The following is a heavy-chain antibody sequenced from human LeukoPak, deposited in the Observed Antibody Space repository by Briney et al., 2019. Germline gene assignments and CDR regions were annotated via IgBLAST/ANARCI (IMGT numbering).Heavy chain of an antibody. V-gene: IGHV3-11*01. CDR1: GFTFSDYY. CDR2: ISSSGSTI. CDR3: ARDRPRTLQDYGDSGGY. Sequence: GGSLRLSCAASGFTFSDYYMSWIRQAPGKGLEWVSYISSSGSTIYYADSVKGRFTISRDNAKNSLYLQMNSLRAEDTAVYYCARDRPRTLQDYGDSGGYWGQGTLVTVSS. J-gene: IGHJ4*02. D-gene: IGHD4-17*01.